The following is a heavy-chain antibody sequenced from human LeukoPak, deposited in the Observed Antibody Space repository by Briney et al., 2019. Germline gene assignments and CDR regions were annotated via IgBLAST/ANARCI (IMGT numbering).Heavy chain of an antibody. Sequence: GGSLRLSCAASGFTFSSYWMSWVRQAPGKGLEWVANIKQDGSEKYYVDSVKGRFTISRDNAKNSLYLQMNSLRAEDTAVYHCARSNNYDSSGWGYWGQGTLVTVSS. J-gene: IGHJ4*02. D-gene: IGHD3-22*01. CDR2: IKQDGSEK. CDR1: GFTFSSYW. V-gene: IGHV3-7*01. CDR3: ARSNNYDSSGWGY.